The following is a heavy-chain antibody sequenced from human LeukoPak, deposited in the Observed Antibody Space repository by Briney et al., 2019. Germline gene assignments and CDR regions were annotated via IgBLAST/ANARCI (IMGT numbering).Heavy chain of an antibody. V-gene: IGHV1-46*01. CDR2: INPSGGST. CDR1: GYTFTSYY. J-gene: IGHJ4*02. CDR3: ARDAGIAARRPYYFDY. Sequence: ASVKVSCKASGYTFTSYYMHWVRQAPGQGLEWMGIINPSGGSTSYAQKFQGRVTMTRDTSTSTVYMELSSLRSEDTAVYYCARDAGIAARRPYYFDYWGQGTLVTVSS. D-gene: IGHD6-6*01.